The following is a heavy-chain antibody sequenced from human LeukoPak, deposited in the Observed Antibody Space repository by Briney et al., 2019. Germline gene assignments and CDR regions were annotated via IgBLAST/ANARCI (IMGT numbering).Heavy chain of an antibody. Sequence: AASVKVSCTASGYTFTSYYMHWVRQAPGQGLEWMGIINPSVVSTSYAQKFQGRVTMTRDTSTSTVYMELSSLRSEDTAVYYCARDGRYSGYDYDYYYYGMDVWGQGTTVTVSS. D-gene: IGHD5-12*01. CDR3: ARDGRYSGYDYDYYYYGMDV. CDR1: GYTFTSYY. V-gene: IGHV1-46*01. J-gene: IGHJ6*02. CDR2: INPSVVST.